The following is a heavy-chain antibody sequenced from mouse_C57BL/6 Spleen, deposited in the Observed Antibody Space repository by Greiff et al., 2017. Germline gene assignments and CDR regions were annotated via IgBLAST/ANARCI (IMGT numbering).Heavy chain of an antibody. Sequence: EVKLVESGGGLVKPGGSLKLSCAASGFTFSDYGMHWVRQAPEKGLEWVAYISSGSSTIYYADTVKGRFTISRDNAKNTLFLQMTSLRSEDTAMYYCAREDYGSSYLDYWGQGTTLTVSS. CDR3: AREDYGSSYLDY. CDR1: GFTFSDYG. V-gene: IGHV5-17*01. D-gene: IGHD1-1*01. CDR2: ISSGSSTI. J-gene: IGHJ2*01.